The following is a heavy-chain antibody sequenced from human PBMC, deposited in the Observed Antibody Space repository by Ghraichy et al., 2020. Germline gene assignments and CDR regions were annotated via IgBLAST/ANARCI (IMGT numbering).Heavy chain of an antibody. V-gene: IGHV4-59*08. CDR3: ARYDPRLGSFDS. CDR1: GDSISSYF. D-gene: IGHD1-1*01. CDR2: TFYSGST. Sequence: SETLSLTCNFSGDSISSYFWSWIRQPPGKGLDWIGYTFYSGSTNYSPSLNSRLTISVDTSRNQFSLNLRSVTAADTAVYFCARYDPRLGSFDSWGQGTLVTVSA. J-gene: IGHJ4*02.